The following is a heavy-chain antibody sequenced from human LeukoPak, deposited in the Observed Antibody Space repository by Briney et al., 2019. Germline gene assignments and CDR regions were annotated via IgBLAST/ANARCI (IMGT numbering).Heavy chain of an antibody. J-gene: IGHJ3*02. CDR1: GFIFSSYA. CDR2: NSGSGGST. CDR3: ATAGSGDPDAFDI. Sequence: GGSLRLSCAASGFIFSSYAMSWVRQAPGKGLEWVSANSGSGGSTYYADSVKGRFTISRDNSKNTLYLQVNSLRAEDTAVYYCATAGSGDPDAFDIWGQGTMVTVSS. V-gene: IGHV3-23*01. D-gene: IGHD2-15*01.